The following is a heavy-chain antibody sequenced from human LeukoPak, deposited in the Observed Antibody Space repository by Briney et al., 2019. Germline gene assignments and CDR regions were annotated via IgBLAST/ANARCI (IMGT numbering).Heavy chain of an antibody. D-gene: IGHD3-22*01. J-gene: IGHJ4*02. CDR1: GFTFSDYY. Sequence: PGGSLRLSCAASGFTFSDYYMSWIRQAPGKGLEWVTVIWYAGSNKYYADSVKGRFTISRDNSKNTLYLQMNSLRAEDTAVYYCARGTGDYDSSGYLDYWGQGTLVTVSS. CDR3: ARGTGDYDSSGYLDY. V-gene: IGHV3-33*08. CDR2: IWYAGSNK.